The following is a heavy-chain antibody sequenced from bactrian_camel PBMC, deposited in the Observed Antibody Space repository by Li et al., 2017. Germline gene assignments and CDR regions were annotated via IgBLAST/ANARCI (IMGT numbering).Heavy chain of an antibody. CDR1: ALTPSGYC. Sequence: QLVESGGGSVEAGDTLTLSCATPALTPSGYCMGWFRQVPGKEREGIATIDSDGDTAYAESMKGRFTISVDNAKLTLYLQMNSLKPEDTATYYCAAGQGVGWCLDVIRVGAEADFDHWGRGTQVTVS. J-gene: IGHJ6*01. D-gene: IGHD3*01. CDR2: IDSDGDT. V-gene: IGHV3S55*01. CDR3: AAGQGVGWCLDVIRVGAEADFDH.